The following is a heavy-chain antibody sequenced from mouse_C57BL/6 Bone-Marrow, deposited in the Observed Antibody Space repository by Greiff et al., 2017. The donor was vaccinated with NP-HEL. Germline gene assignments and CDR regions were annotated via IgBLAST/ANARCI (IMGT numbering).Heavy chain of an antibody. V-gene: IGHV5-9*01. CDR1: GFTFSSYT. CDR2: ISGGGGNT. CDR3: ARPYYSNYGGYFDV. D-gene: IGHD2-5*01. Sequence: DVMLVESGGGLVKPGGSLKLSCAASGFTFSSYTMSWVRQTPEKRLEWVATISGGGGNTYYPDSVTGRFTISRDNAKNTLYLQMSSLRSEDTALYYCARPYYSNYGGYFDVWGTGTTVTVSS. J-gene: IGHJ1*03.